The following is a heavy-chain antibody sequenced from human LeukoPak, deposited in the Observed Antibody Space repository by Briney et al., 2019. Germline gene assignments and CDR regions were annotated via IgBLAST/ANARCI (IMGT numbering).Heavy chain of an antibody. D-gene: IGHD5-24*01. CDR1: GGSFSGYY. Sequence: SETLSPTCAVYGGSFSGYYWSWIRQPPGKGLEWIGEINHSGSTNYNPSLKSRVTISVDTSKNQFSLKLSSVTAADTAVYYCARGLDGYNQYYYYYYMDVWGKGTTVTVSS. CDR2: INHSGST. CDR3: ARGLDGYNQYYYYYYMDV. J-gene: IGHJ6*03. V-gene: IGHV4-34*01.